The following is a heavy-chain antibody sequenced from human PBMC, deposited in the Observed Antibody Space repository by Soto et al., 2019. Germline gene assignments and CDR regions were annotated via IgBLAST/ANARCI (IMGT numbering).Heavy chain of an antibody. Sequence: GGSLRLSCAASGFTFSSYAMSWVRQAPGKGLEWVSAISGSGGSTYYADSVKGRFTISRDNSKNTLYLQMNSLRAEDTAVYYCAKGKSQYYDSSRYYVMLDYWGQGTLVTVSS. CDR1: GFTFSSYA. CDR3: AKGKSQYYDSSRYYVMLDY. CDR2: ISGSGGST. J-gene: IGHJ4*02. V-gene: IGHV3-23*01. D-gene: IGHD3-22*01.